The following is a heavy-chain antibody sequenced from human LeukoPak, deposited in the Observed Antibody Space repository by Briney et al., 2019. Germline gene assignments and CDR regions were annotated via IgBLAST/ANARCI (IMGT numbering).Heavy chain of an antibody. V-gene: IGHV1-46*01. CDR2: INPTGGST. Sequence: ASVKVSCKASGYTFPSYFMHWVRQAPGQGLEWIGIINPTGGSTTYAQKFQGRVTMTRDTSTSTVYMELSNLRSDDTAVYYCARTAARRFDYWGQGTLVTVSS. CDR1: GYTFPSYF. D-gene: IGHD6-6*01. CDR3: ARTAARRFDY. J-gene: IGHJ4*02.